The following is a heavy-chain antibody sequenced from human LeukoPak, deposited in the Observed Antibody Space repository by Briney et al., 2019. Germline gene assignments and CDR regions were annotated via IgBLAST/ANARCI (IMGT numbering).Heavy chain of an antibody. V-gene: IGHV1-18*01. CDR2: ISAYNGNT. Sequence: ASVKVSCKASGYTFTSYGISWVRQAPGQGLEWMGWISAYNGNTNYAQKLQGRVTMTTDTSTSTAYMELKSLRSDDTAVYYCGSFSGNYPNWFDPWGQGTLVTVSS. J-gene: IGHJ5*02. CDR3: GSFSGNYPNWFDP. D-gene: IGHD1-26*01. CDR1: GYTFTSYG.